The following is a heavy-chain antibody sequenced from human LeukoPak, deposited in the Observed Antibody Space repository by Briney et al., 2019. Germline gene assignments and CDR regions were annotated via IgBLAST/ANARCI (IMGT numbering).Heavy chain of an antibody. CDR2: ISEDGINK. CDR1: GFTFSNYG. V-gene: IGHV3-30*18. CDR3: AKDRETTASGTFDY. D-gene: IGHD6-13*01. Sequence: PGGSLRLSCAASGFTFSNYGMHCVRQAPGKGLEWVAGISEDGINKYYADSVKARFTISRDNSNNTRFLQMNNLRADDTAVYYCAKDRETTASGTFDYWGQGALVTVSS. J-gene: IGHJ4*02.